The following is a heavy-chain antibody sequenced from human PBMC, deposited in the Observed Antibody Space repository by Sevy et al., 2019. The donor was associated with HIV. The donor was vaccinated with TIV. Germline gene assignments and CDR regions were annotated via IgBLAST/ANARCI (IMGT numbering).Heavy chain of an antibody. Sequence: ASVKVSCKASGYTFTGYYMHWVRQAPGQGLEWMGRINPNSGGKNYAQKFQGRVTMTRETSISTAYMELGRLRSDDTAVYYCARARTMVQGVDFDYWGQGTLVTVSS. V-gene: IGHV1-2*06. CDR1: GYTFTGYY. J-gene: IGHJ4*02. D-gene: IGHD3-10*01. CDR2: INPNSGGK. CDR3: ARARTMVQGVDFDY.